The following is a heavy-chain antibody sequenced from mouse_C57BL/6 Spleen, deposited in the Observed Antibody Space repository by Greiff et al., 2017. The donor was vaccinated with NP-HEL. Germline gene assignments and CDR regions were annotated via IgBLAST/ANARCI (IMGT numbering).Heavy chain of an antibody. Sequence: VKLVESGPGLVAPSQSLSITCTVSGFSLTSYAISWVRQPPGKGLEWLGVIWTGGGTNYNSALKSRLSISKDNSKSQVFLKMNSLQTDDTARYYCALLDSSGYGYYAMDYWGQGTSVTVSS. CDR3: ALLDSSGYGYYAMDY. CDR1: GFSLTSYA. CDR2: IWTGGGT. J-gene: IGHJ4*01. V-gene: IGHV2-9-1*01. D-gene: IGHD3-2*02.